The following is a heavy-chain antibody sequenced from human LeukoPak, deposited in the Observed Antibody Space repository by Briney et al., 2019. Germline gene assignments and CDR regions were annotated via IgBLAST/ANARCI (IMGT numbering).Heavy chain of an antibody. CDR3: ARDPHLTGWRYYYYMDV. V-gene: IGHV1-18*01. CDR2: ISAYNGNT. J-gene: IGHJ6*03. Sequence: ASVKVSCKASGYTFTSYGISWVRQAPGQGLEWMGWISAYNGNTNYAQKLQGRVTMTTDTSTSTAYMELRSLRSDDTAVYYCARDPHLTGWRYYYYMDVWGKGTTVTVSS. D-gene: IGHD3-9*01. CDR1: GYTFTSYG.